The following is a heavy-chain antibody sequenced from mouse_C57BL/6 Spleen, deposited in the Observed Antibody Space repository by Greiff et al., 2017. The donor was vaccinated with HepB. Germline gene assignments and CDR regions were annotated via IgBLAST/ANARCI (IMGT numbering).Heavy chain of an antibody. J-gene: IGHJ2*01. V-gene: IGHV1-82*01. D-gene: IGHD3-3*01. CDR2: IYPGDGDT. Sequence: VQLVESGPELVKPGASVKISCKASGYAFSSSWMNWVKQRPGKGLEWIGRIYPGDGDTNYNGKFKGKATLTADKSSSTAYMQLSSLTSEDSAVYFCARWGDGFDDWGKGTTLTVSS. CDR1: GYAFSSSW. CDR3: ARWGDGFDD.